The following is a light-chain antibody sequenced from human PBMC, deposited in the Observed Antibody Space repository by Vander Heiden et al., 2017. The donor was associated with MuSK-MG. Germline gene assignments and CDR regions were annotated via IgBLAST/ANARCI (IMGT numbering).Light chain of an antibody. CDR2: RTS. CDR3: LLYYGGAQLWV. V-gene: IGLV7-43*01. Sequence: QTVLTQEPSLNVSPGGTVTLSCAASTGAVTSGYYTNWFRQTPGQAPRVLIYRTSNTHSLTPARFSGSLLGGTAALTLSGVQPEEEAEYYCLLYYGGAQLWVFGGGTKLTVL. CDR1: TGAVTSGYY. J-gene: IGLJ3*02.